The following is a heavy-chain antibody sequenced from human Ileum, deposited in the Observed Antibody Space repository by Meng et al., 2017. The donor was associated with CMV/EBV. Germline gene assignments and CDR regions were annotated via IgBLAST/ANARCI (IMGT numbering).Heavy chain of an antibody. J-gene: IGHJ4*02. CDR3: ARVVYDSSGYSGDY. V-gene: IGHV1-2*02. CDR2: INPNSGGT. Sequence: ASVKVSCKASGYTFTGYYMHWVRQAPGQGLEWMGWINPNSGGTNYAQKFQGRVTMTRDTSISTAYMELSRLRSDDTAVYYCARVVYDSSGYSGDYWGQGTLVTAPQ. CDR1: GYTFTGYY. D-gene: IGHD3-22*01.